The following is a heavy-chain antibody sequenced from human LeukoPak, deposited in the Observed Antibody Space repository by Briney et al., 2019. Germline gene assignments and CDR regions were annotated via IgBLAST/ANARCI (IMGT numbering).Heavy chain of an antibody. CDR3: SSGHASGD. D-gene: IGHD6-25*01. J-gene: IGHJ4*02. CDR1: GNTFHSYD. Sequence: ASVKVSCKASGNTFHSYDINWVRKATGQGLEWVGWMNPNSGNTDYAQKFQGRLTLTSDTSRGTAYLELSSLRSEDTVVYYCSSGHASGDWGQGTPVTVSS. CDR2: MNPNSGNT. V-gene: IGHV1-8*01.